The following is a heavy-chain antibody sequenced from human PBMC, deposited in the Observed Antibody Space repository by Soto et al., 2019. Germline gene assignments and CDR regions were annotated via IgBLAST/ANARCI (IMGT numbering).Heavy chain of an antibody. CDR2: ISSSSSTI. V-gene: IGHV3-48*01. CDR3: ARGGSYGTESWYGMDV. D-gene: IGHD5-18*01. J-gene: IGHJ6*02. Sequence: GGSLRLSCAASGFTFSSYSMNWVRQAPGKGLEWVSYISSSSSTIYYADSVKGRFTISRDNAKNSLYLQMNSLRAEDTAVYYRARGGSYGTESWYGMDVWGQGTTVTVSS. CDR1: GFTFSSYS.